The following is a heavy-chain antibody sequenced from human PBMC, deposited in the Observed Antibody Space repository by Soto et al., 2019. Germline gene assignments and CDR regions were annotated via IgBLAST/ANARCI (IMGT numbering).Heavy chain of an antibody. CDR1: GGSVSSGSYY. Sequence: SETLSLTCTVSGGSVSSGSYYWSWIRQPPGKGLEWIGYIYYSGSTNYNPSLKSRVTISVDTSKNQFSLKLSSVTAADTAVYYCARTRFLEWLSPDYFDYWGQGTLVTVSS. CDR2: IYYSGST. J-gene: IGHJ4*02. D-gene: IGHD3-3*01. V-gene: IGHV4-61*01. CDR3: ARTRFLEWLSPDYFDY.